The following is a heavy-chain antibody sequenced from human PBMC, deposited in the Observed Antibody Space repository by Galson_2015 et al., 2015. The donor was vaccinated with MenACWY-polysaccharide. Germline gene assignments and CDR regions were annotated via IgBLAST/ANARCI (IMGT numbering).Heavy chain of an antibody. CDR1: GFTFNNYW. V-gene: IGHV3-74*01. Sequence: SLRLSCAASGFTFNNYWMHWVRQAPGKGLVWVSRISDGGRITNYADAVEGLFTISRDNTKNTVYLQMNSLRVEDTAVYYCVRYVSDSDTIKKFDSWGQGTLLTVSS. CDR2: ISDGGRIT. D-gene: IGHD2-15*01. J-gene: IGHJ4*02. CDR3: VRYVSDSDTIKKFDS.